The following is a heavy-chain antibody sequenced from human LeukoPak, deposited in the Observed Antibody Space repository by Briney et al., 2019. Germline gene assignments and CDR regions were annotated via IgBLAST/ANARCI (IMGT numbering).Heavy chain of an antibody. CDR3: SSESGSSGYYYDLDAFDL. J-gene: IGHJ3*01. V-gene: IGHV4-59*01. CDR1: GGSISSYY. Sequence: SETLSLICTVSGGSISSYYWSRIRQPPGKGREWMGYIYYSGSTNYNPSLKSRVTISVDTSKNQFSLKLSAVTAADTARDYCSSESGSSGYYYDLDAFDLWGQGTMVPVS. D-gene: IGHD3-22*01. CDR2: IYYSGST.